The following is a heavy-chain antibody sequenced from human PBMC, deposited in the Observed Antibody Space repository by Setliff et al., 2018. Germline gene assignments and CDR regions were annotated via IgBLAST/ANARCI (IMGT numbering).Heavy chain of an antibody. D-gene: IGHD1-7*01. CDR3: ARSAISGTTKKYYYYIDV. CDR2: IYTSWST. J-gene: IGHJ6*03. V-gene: IGHV4-61*09. CDR1: DDSISSRHYY. Sequence: SETLSLTCTVSDDSISSRHYYWSWIRQPAGKGLEWLGQIYTSWSTNYNPSLKGRATLSIDASKRQFSLKLTSVTAADTAVYYCARSAISGTTKKYYYYIDVWGQGTTVTVSS.